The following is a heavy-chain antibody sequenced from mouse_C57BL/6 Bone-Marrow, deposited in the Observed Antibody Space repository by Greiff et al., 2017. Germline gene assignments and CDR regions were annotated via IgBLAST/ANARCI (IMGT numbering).Heavy chain of an antibody. D-gene: IGHD1-1*01. J-gene: IGHJ1*03. V-gene: IGHV1-55*01. Sequence: QVQLQQPGAELVKPGASVKMSCKASGYTFTSYWITWVKQRPGQGLEWIGEIYPGSGSTNYNEKFKSKATLTVDTSSSTAYMQLSSLTSEGSAVYYCASLYYYARRGDFDVWGTGTTVTVSS. CDR3: ASLYYYARRGDFDV. CDR2: IYPGSGST. CDR1: GYTFTSYW.